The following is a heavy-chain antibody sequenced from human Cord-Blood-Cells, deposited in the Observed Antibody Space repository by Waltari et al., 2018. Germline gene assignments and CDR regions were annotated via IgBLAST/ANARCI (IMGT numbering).Heavy chain of an antibody. Sequence: QVQLVQSGAEVKKPGASVKVSCKAYGYTFTGYYMHWVRQAPGQGLEWMGRINPNSGGTNYAQKFQGRVTMTRDTSISTAYMELSRLRSDDTAVYYCARGCSSTSCYDAFDIWCQGTMVTVSS. J-gene: IGHJ3*02. CDR2: INPNSGGT. D-gene: IGHD2-2*01. CDR1: GYTFTGYY. CDR3: ARGCSSTSCYDAFDI. V-gene: IGHV1-2*06.